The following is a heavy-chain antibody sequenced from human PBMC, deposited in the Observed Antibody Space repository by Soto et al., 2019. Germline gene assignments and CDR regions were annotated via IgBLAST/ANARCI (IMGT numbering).Heavy chain of an antibody. CDR1: GDSMTKYY. D-gene: IGHD1-26*01. J-gene: IGHJ4*02. Sequence: QVQLQESGPGLVKPSETLSLTCTVSGDSMTKYYWSWIRQPAGKGLEWIGRIYTSGSTNYNPSLKSRVTMSIDTSNNHFSLKLKSVTAADTAVYYCARTVGAAYYFGFWGQGALVTVSS. CDR2: IYTSGST. V-gene: IGHV4-4*07. CDR3: ARTVGAAYYFGF.